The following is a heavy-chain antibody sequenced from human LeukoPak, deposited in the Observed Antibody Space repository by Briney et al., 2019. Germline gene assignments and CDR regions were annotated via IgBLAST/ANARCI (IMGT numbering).Heavy chain of an antibody. J-gene: IGHJ6*03. CDR3: AREPRPRLWSGWHYMDV. V-gene: IGHV3-30*02. Sequence: PGGSLRLSCAASGFIFSSYGMHWVRQAPGKGLEWVAFIRYDGSKKYYADSVKGRFTISRDNSKNTLYLQMNSLRAEDTAVYYCAREPRPRLWSGWHYMDVWGKGTTVTVSS. CDR1: GFIFSSYG. D-gene: IGHD3-3*01. CDR2: IRYDGSKK.